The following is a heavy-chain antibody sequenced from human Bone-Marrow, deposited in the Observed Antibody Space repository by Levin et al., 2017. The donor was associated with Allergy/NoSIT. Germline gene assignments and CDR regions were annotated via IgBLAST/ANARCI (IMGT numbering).Heavy chain of an antibody. CDR3: ARDGLWLQWPNYFDY. Sequence: SGGSLRLSCAASGFTFSDYYMSWIRQAPGKGLEWVSYISSSGSTIYYADSVKGRFTISRDNAKNSLYLQMNSLRAEDTAVYYCARDGLWLQWPNYFDYWGQGTLVTVSS. CDR1: GFTFSDYY. V-gene: IGHV3-11*01. J-gene: IGHJ4*02. CDR2: ISSSGSTI. D-gene: IGHD5-24*01.